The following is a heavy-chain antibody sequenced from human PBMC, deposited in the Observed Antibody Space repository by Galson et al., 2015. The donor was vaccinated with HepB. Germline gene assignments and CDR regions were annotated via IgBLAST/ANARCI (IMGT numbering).Heavy chain of an antibody. V-gene: IGHV3-13*01. CDR1: GFTFSSFD. CDR3: ARGRIVEATTTGAFDI. J-gene: IGHJ3*02. CDR2: IGTAGDT. Sequence: SLRLSCAASGFTFSSFDMHWVRQATGKGLEWVSAIGTAGDTYYPGSVKGRFTISRENAKNSLYLQMNSLRAGDTAVYYCARGRIVEATTTGAFDIWGQGTMVTVSS. D-gene: IGHD1-26*01.